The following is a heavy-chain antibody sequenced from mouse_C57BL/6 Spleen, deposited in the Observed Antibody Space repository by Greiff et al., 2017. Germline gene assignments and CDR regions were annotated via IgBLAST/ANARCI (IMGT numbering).Heavy chain of an antibody. CDR2: ISDGGSYT. D-gene: IGHD3-3*01. CDR3: ARERGRYVDV. J-gene: IGHJ1*03. CDR1: GFTFSSYA. V-gene: IGHV5-4*01. Sequence: EVHLVESGGGLVKPGGSLKLSCAASGFTFSSYAMSWVRQTPEKRLEWVATISDGGSYTYYPDNVKGRFTISRDNAKNNLYLQMSHLKSEDTAMYYGARERGRYVDVWGTGTTVTVSS.